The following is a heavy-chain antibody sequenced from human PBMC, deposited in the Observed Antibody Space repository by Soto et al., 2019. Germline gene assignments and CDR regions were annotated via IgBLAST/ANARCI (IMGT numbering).Heavy chain of an antibody. CDR1: GFTFSSYA. J-gene: IGHJ6*02. V-gene: IGHV3-30-3*01. D-gene: IGHD3-10*01. CDR3: ARDPPYGSGTSQNYGMDV. CDR2: ISQDGSNT. Sequence: GVSLRLSCAASGFTFSSYAMHWVRQAPGKGLEWVAVISQDGSNTYYADSVKGRFTISRDNAKNTLYLQMNSLRAEDTAVYYCARDPPYGSGTSQNYGMDVWGQGTTVTVSS.